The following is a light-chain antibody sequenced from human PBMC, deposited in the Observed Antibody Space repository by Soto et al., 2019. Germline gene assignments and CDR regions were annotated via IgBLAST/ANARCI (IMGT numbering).Light chain of an antibody. Sequence: DIQMTQSPSTLSGSVGDRVTITCRASQTISSWLAWYQQKPGKAPKLLIYKASTLKSGVPSRFSGSGSGKEFTLTSSSLQPDDFATYYCQHYNSYPEAFGQGTKVEL. CDR1: QTISSW. CDR2: KAS. V-gene: IGKV1-5*03. J-gene: IGKJ1*01. CDR3: QHYNSYPEA.